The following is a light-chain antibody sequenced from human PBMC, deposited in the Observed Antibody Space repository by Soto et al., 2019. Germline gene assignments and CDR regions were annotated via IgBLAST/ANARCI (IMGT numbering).Light chain of an antibody. CDR1: KSDAGGYNY. CDR2: EVS. Sequence: QSALTQPASVSGSPGQSITIPLTGTKSDAGGYNYVSWYQQHPGKAPKLMIYEVSNRPSGVSNRFSGSKSGNTASLTISGLQAEDEADYYCSSYTSSSTLVFGGGTKLTVL. J-gene: IGLJ2*01. V-gene: IGLV2-14*01. CDR3: SSYTSSSTLV.